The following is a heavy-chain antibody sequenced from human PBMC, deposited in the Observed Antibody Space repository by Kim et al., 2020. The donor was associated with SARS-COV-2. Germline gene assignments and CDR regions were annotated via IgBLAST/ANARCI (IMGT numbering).Heavy chain of an antibody. CDR1: GGSFSGYY. CDR2: MNHSGST. Sequence: SETLSLTCAVYGGSFSGYYWNWIRQPPGKGLEWIGEMNHSGSTNCNPSLKSRLTISVDTSKNQVSLKLSSVTAADTAVYYCARGIYGDWGQGTLVTVSS. D-gene: IGHD4-17*01. CDR3: ARGIYGD. J-gene: IGHJ4*02. V-gene: IGHV4-34*01.